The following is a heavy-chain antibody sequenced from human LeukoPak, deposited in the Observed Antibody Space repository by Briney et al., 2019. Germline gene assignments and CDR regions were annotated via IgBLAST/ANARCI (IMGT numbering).Heavy chain of an antibody. D-gene: IGHD1-26*01. CDR3: ARYRVEATDY. V-gene: IGHV3-11*04. Sequence: GGSLRLSCATSGFSFSDYYMSWIRQAPGKGLEWVSYITGGGGSIYYADSVKGRFTISRDNAKNSLYLQMNNLRAEDTAVYYCARYRVEATDYWGQGTLVTVSS. J-gene: IGHJ4*02. CDR2: ITGGGGSI. CDR1: GFSFSDYY.